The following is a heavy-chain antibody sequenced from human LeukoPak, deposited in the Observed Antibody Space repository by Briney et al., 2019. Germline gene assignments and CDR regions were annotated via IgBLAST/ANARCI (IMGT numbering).Heavy chain of an antibody. D-gene: IGHD2-15*01. V-gene: IGHV1-69*04. J-gene: IGHJ4*02. CDR2: IIPILGIA. CDR3: ARAADGGSAFDY. Sequence: GASVKVSCKASGGTFSSYAISWVRQAPGQGLEWMGRIIPILGIANYAQKFQGRVTITADKSTSTAYMELSSLRSEDTAVYYCARAADGGSAFDYWGQGTLVTVSS. CDR1: GGTFSSYA.